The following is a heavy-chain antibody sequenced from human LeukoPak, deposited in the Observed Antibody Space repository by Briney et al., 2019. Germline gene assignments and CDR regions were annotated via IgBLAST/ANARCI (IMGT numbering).Heavy chain of an antibody. CDR3: ARGAVDR. V-gene: IGHV4-59*10. Sequence: SETLSLTCAVYGGSFSGYYWSWIRQPAGKGLEWIGRIYTSGSTNYNPSLKSRVTISVDTSKNQFSLKLSSVTAADTAVYYCARGAVDRWGQGTLVTVSS. J-gene: IGHJ5*02. D-gene: IGHD6-19*01. CDR2: IYTSGST. CDR1: GGSFSGYY.